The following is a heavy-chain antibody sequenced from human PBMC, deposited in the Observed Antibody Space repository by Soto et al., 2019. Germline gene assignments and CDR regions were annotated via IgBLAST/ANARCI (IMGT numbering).Heavy chain of an antibody. J-gene: IGHJ4*02. D-gene: IGHD2-15*01. CDR3: ARYCGGGSCFHLDY. V-gene: IGHV3-33*01. CDR1: GFIFSRHG. CDR2: IWYDGSDK. Sequence: GGSLRLSCAASGFIFSRHGMHWVRQAPGKGLEWVAVIWYDGSDKYYADSVKGRFTVSRDNSKNTLYLQMNSLRAEDTAVYYCARYCGGGSCFHLDYWGQGTLVTVSS.